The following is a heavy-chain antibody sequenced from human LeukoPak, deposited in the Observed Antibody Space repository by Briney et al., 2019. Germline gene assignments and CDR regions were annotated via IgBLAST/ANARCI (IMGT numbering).Heavy chain of an antibody. D-gene: IGHD6-19*01. CDR2: IWYDGSNK. Sequence: GGSLRLSCAASGFTFSSYGMHWVRQAPGKGLEWVAVIWYDGSNKYYADSVKGRFTISRDNSKNTLYLQMNSLRAEDTAVYYCAKDYSSGWQIDYWGQGTLVTVSS. V-gene: IGHV3-30*02. CDR1: GFTFSSYG. CDR3: AKDYSSGWQIDY. J-gene: IGHJ4*02.